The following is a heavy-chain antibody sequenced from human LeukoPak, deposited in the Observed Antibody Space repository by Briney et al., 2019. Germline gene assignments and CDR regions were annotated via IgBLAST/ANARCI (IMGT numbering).Heavy chain of an antibody. CDR2: ISGSGYNT. J-gene: IGHJ6*03. D-gene: IGHD3-22*01. V-gene: IGHV3-23*01. CDR3: AKGAEEGVVITAVYYYHMDV. Sequence: PGGSLRLSCVTSGFTFRNHGMSWFRQAPGKGLEWVSTISGSGYNTYYADSVMGRFTISRDSSKNTLFLQMNGLRAEDTAVYYCAKGAEEGVVITAVYYYHMDVWGKGTTVTVSS. CDR1: GFTFRNHG.